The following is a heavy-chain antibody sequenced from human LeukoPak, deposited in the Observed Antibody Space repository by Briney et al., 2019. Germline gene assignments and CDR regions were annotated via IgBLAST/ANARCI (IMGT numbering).Heavy chain of an antibody. CDR1: GFTFSSYA. D-gene: IGHD2-2*01. J-gene: IGHJ4*02. Sequence: SGGSLRLSCAASGFTFSSYAMHWVRQAPGKGLEWVAVISYDGSNKYYADSVKGRFTISRDNSKNTLYLQMNSLRAEDTAVYYCARFNDDCSTSCYGPYYFDYWGQGTLVTVSS. V-gene: IGHV3-30-3*01. CDR3: ARFNDDCSTSCYGPYYFDY. CDR2: ISYDGSNK.